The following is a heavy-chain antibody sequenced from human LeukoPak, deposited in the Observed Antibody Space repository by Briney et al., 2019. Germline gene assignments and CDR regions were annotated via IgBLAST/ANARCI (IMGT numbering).Heavy chain of an antibody. D-gene: IGHD3-10*01. CDR2: IYYSGST. J-gene: IGHJ4*02. V-gene: IGHV4-59*02. CDR1: GGTVSSYY. CDR3: SRLRGQEEWGRYFDY. Sequence: SETLTLTCTASGGTVSSYYRSWVRQPPGKGLEWIGYIYYSGSTNYNPSVKSRVTISVDKSKNQLSLQLSTLTAADTAVYYCSRLRGQEEWGRYFDYWGQGTLVTVSS.